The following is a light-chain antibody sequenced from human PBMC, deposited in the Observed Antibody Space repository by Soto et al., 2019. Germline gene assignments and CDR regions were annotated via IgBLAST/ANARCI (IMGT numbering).Light chain of an antibody. V-gene: IGKV3-15*01. CDR1: QSVSSN. CDR3: QQYGSSSIT. J-gene: IGKJ5*01. Sequence: EIVITQSPATVSVYTGERATLSCRASQSVSSNLAWYQQKPGQAPRLLIYGASTRATGIPARFSGSGSGTEFTLTISSLQSEDFAVYYCQQYGSSSITFGQGTRLEIK. CDR2: GAS.